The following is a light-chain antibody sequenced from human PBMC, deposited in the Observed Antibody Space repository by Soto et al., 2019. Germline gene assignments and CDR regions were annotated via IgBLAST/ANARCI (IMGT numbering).Light chain of an antibody. CDR2: DAS. J-gene: IGKJ1*01. Sequence: AIQMTQSPSSLSASVGDRVTITCRASQGIRDDLAWYQHKPGKAPKLLIYDASTLQSGVPPRFSGSGSGTEFTLTIRSLQPDDIATYYCQQYSSYSAWTFGEGTKVDIK. CDR3: QQYSSYSAWT. V-gene: IGKV1-13*02. CDR1: QGIRDD.